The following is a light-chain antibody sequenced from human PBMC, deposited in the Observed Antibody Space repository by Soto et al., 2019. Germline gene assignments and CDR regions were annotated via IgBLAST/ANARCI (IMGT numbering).Light chain of an antibody. CDR3: QKDNDNRT. CDR2: KAS. V-gene: IGKV1-5*03. Sequence: DIQMTQSPSTLSASVGDRVTITCRASQSISSWLAWYQQKRGTAPNLLIYKASTLQSGVPSRFSGSGSGTEFTLTIRSLQPDGSATYYCQKDNDNRTFGQGTKVEIK. J-gene: IGKJ1*01. CDR1: QSISSW.